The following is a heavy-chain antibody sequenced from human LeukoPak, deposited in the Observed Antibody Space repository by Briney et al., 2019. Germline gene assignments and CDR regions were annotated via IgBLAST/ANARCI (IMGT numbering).Heavy chain of an antibody. V-gene: IGHV3-23*01. D-gene: IGHD4-23*01. CDR1: GFTFRSYA. J-gene: IGHJ5*02. CDR2: ISGSGGSA. CDR3: AKDPVWRTVVTPYWFDP. Sequence: PGGSLRLSCAASGFTFRSYAMSWVRQAPGKGLYWAAAISGSGGSAYYADSVKGRFTISRDNSKNTLYLQMNSLRAEDTAVYYCAKDPVWRTVVTPYWFDPWGEGTLVTVSS.